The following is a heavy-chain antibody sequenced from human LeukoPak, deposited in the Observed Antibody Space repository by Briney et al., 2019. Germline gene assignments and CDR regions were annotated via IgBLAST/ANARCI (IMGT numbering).Heavy chain of an antibody. CDR3: ARKEEDSSSWYWTGYPYYGMDV. Sequence: GASVKVSCKASEYTFTGYYMHWVRQAPGQGLEWMGWINPNSGGTNYAQKFQGRVTMTRDTSISTAYMELSRLRSDDTAVYYCARKEEDSSSWYWTGYPYYGMDVWGQGTTVTVSS. V-gene: IGHV1-2*02. CDR2: INPNSGGT. D-gene: IGHD6-13*01. CDR1: EYTFTGYY. J-gene: IGHJ6*02.